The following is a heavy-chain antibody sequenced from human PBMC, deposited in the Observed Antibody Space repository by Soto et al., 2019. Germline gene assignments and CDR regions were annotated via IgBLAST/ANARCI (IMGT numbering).Heavy chain of an antibody. V-gene: IGHV1-18*01. J-gene: IGHJ4*02. Sequence: QVQLVQSGAEVKKPGASVKVSCKPSGYSFTTFGISWVRQAPGQGLEWMGWISAFNGKTDYAHKLQGRVTMTTDTSTSTADMELRSLRSHDTAVYYCARGDMVRGLTALDYWGQGTLVTVSS. CDR3: ARGDMVRGLTALDY. CDR1: GYSFTTFG. CDR2: ISAFNGKT. D-gene: IGHD3-10*01.